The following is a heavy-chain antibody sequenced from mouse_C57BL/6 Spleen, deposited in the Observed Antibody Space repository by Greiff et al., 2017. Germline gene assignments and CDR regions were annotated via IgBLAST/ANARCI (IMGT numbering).Heavy chain of an antibody. J-gene: IGHJ4*01. Sequence: VQLQQSGAELVKPGASVKISCKASGYAFSSYWMNWVKQRPGKGLEWIGQIYPGDGDTNYNGTFKGKATLTADKSSSTAYMQLSSLTSEDSAVYFCYYGSSYGYAMDYWGQGTSVTVSS. D-gene: IGHD1-1*01. CDR2: IYPGDGDT. V-gene: IGHV1-80*01. CDR1: GYAFSSYW. CDR3: YYGSSYGYAMDY.